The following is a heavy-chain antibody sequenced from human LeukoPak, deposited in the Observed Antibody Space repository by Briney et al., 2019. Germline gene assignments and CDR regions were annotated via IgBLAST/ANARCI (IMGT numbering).Heavy chain of an antibody. CDR3: ARDGGIGDYYGSGSYDY. CDR2: IYYSGST. J-gene: IGHJ4*02. V-gene: IGHV4-59*01. CDR1: GGSISSYY. D-gene: IGHD3-10*01. Sequence: PSETLSLTCTVSGGSISSYYWSWIRQPPGKGLEWIGYIYYSGSTNYNPSLKSRVTISVDTSKNQFSLKLSSVTAADTAVYYCARDGGIGDYYGSGSYDYWGQGTLVTVSS.